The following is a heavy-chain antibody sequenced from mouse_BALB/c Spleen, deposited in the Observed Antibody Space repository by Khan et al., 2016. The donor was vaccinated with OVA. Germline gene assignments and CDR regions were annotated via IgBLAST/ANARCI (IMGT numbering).Heavy chain of an antibody. CDR1: GYTFTSYY. D-gene: IGHD1-1*02. J-gene: IGHJ3*01. Sequence: VELVESGAELVKPGASVRLSCKASGYTFTSYYLYWVKQRPGQGLEWIGDINPSNGGTNFSEKFKSKATLTVDKSSSTAYMQLSSLTSEDSAVNYCTRSGYGTFAYWGQGTLVTVSA. CDR3: TRSGYGTFAY. CDR2: INPSNGGT. V-gene: IGHV1S81*02.